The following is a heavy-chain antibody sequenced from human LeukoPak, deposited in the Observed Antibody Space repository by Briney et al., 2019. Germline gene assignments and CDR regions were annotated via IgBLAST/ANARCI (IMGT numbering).Heavy chain of an antibody. V-gene: IGHV3-30-3*01. D-gene: IGHD1-14*01. Sequence: GGSLRLSCAASGFTFSSYAMHWVRRAPGKGLEWVAVISYDGSNKYYADSVKGRFTISRDNSKNTLYLQMNSLRAEDTAVYYCARMAGPGDWGQGTLVTVSS. CDR1: GFTFSSYA. CDR2: ISYDGSNK. J-gene: IGHJ4*02. CDR3: ARMAGPGD.